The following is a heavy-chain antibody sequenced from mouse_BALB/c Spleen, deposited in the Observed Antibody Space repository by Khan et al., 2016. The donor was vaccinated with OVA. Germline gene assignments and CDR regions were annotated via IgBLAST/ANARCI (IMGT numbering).Heavy chain of an antibody. Sequence: IQLVQSGAELVRPGALVKLSCKASGFTIKDYYMHWVKQRPEQGLVWIGRIDPENGDTIYDPKFQGKASITSDTSSNTAYLQLSSLTSEDTAVYYCARGGYSPWFAYWGQGTLVTVSA. CDR3: ARGGYSPWFAY. D-gene: IGHD2-3*01. CDR2: IDPENGDT. V-gene: IGHV14-1*02. J-gene: IGHJ3*01. CDR1: GFTIKDYY.